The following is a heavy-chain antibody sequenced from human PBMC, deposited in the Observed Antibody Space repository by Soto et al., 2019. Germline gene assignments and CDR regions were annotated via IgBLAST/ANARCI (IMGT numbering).Heavy chain of an antibody. Sequence: ASVKVSCKASGYTFTSYGISWVRQAPGQGLEWMGWISAYNGNTNYAQKLQGRVTMTTDTSTSTAYMELRSLRSDDTAVYYCAREDLKTGYGRVDYYYGMEVWGQGTTVTVSS. J-gene: IGHJ6*02. CDR3: AREDLKTGYGRVDYYYGMEV. V-gene: IGHV1-18*01. CDR1: GYTFTSYG. D-gene: IGHD3-9*01. CDR2: ISAYNGNT.